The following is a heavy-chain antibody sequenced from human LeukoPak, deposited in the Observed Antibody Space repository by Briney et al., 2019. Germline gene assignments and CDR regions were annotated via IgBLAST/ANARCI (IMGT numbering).Heavy chain of an antibody. D-gene: IGHD3-3*01. J-gene: IGHJ6*03. CDR1: GYSFTGYW. CDR3: AGLPYYDFWSGYYIPNYYMDV. CDR2: IYPGDSDT. V-gene: IGHV5-51*01. Sequence: GESLKISCKGSGYSFTGYWIGWVRQMPGKGLEWMGIIYPGDSDTRYSPSFQGQVTISADKSISTAYLQWSSLKASDTAMYYCAGLPYYDFWSGYYIPNYYMDVWGKGTTVTVSS.